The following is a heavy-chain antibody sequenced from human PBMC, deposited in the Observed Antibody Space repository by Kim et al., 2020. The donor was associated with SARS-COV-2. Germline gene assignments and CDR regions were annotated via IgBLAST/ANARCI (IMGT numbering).Heavy chain of an antibody. D-gene: IGHD3-16*02. CDR2: ISGSGGST. J-gene: IGHJ4*02. Sequence: GGSLRLSCAASGFTFSSYAMSWVRQAPGKGLEWVSAISGSGGSTYYADSVKGRFTISRDNSKNTLYLQMNSLRAEDTAVYYCAKDSLALRLGELSTFDYWGQGTLVTVSS. V-gene: IGHV3-23*01. CDR3: AKDSLALRLGELSTFDY. CDR1: GFTFSSYA.